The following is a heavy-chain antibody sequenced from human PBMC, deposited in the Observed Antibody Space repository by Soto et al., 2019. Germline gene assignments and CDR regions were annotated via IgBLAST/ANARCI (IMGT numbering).Heavy chain of an antibody. J-gene: IGHJ4*02. CDR1: GFTFSNYW. V-gene: IGHV3-23*01. CDR2: ISGGGSFT. D-gene: IGHD6-13*01. CDR3: AKTIRGGYSSSWYYFDY. Sequence: GGSLRLSCAASGFTFSNYWMTWVRQAPGKGLEWVSTISGGGSFTYYADSLKGRFTISRDNSKNTLYLQINSLRAEDTAVYYCAKTIRGGYSSSWYYFDYWGQGTLVTVSS.